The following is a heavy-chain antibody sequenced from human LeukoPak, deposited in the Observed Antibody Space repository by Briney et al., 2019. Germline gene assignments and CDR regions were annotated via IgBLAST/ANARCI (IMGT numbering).Heavy chain of an antibody. J-gene: IGHJ5*02. CDR2: IYHSGST. Sequence: PSGTLSLTCAVSGGSISSSNWWSWVRQPPGKGLEWVGEIYHSGSTNYNPSLKSRVTISVDKSKNQFSLKLSSVTAADTAVYYCARRTTGTGLLGWFDPWGQGTLVTVSS. V-gene: IGHV4-4*02. CDR1: GGSISSSNW. CDR3: ARRTTGTGLLGWFDP. D-gene: IGHD3-9*01.